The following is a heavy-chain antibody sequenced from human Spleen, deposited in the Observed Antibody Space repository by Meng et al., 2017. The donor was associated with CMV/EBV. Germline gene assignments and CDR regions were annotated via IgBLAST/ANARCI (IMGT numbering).Heavy chain of an antibody. CDR2: VYNSGNT. D-gene: IGHD1-26*01. CDR1: GFTVNIAS. CDR3: ASDSGNYCFDY. J-gene: IGHJ4*02. Sequence: ESLKISCVASGFTVNIASMSWVRKAPGKGLEWLSVVYNSGNTHYLDSVKGRFTISRDNSQSTLYLQINNLRPEDTAVYYCASDSGNYCFDYWSQGTLVTVSS. V-gene: IGHV3-66*02.